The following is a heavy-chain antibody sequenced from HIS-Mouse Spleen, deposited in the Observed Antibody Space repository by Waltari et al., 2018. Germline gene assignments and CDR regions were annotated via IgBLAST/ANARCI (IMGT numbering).Heavy chain of an antibody. D-gene: IGHD6-13*01. Sequence: QLQLQESGPGLVKPSATLSLTCTVSGRSISSSSYYRGWIRQPPGKGLEWIGSIYYSGSTYYNPSLKSRVTISVDTSKNQFSLKLSSVTAADTAVYYCAREIPYSSSWYDWYFDLWGRGTLVTVSS. J-gene: IGHJ2*01. CDR1: GRSISSSSYY. V-gene: IGHV4-39*07. CDR2: IYYSGST. CDR3: AREIPYSSSWYDWYFDL.